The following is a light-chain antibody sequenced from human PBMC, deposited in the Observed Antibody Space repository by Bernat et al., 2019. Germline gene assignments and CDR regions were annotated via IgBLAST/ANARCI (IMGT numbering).Light chain of an antibody. CDR3: EQYNNWPPYT. CDR2: GAF. J-gene: IGKJ2*01. Sequence: EIVMTQSPATLSVSPGESATPSCRASQSVSSNLAWYQQKPGQAPSLLIYGAFTRATAIPARFSGSGSGTEFTLTISSLQSEDCAVYYCEQYNNWPPYTFGQGTKLEIK. V-gene: IGKV3D-15*01. CDR1: QSVSSN.